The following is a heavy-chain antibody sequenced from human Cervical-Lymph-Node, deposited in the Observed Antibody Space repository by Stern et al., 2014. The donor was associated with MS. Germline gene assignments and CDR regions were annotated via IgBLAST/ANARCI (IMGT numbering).Heavy chain of an antibody. J-gene: IGHJ4*02. D-gene: IGHD3-3*01. V-gene: IGHV2-26*01. CDR2: IFSNDEN. Sequence: ESGPVLVKPTETLTLTCTVSGFSLSGGTMGVSWVRQPPGKALEWLANIFSNDENSYNPSLRRRTIISQDTSTDQVDLTLTNMDPVDAGTYYCAGIRTRSAWPRYLDYWGQGTLVTVSS. CDR3: AGIRTRSAWPRYLDY. CDR1: GFSLSGGTMG.